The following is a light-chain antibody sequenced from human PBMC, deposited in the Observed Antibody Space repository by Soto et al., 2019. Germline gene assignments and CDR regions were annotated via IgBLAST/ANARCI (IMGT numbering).Light chain of an antibody. J-gene: IGLJ3*02. CDR1: SSDVGGYNY. V-gene: IGLV2-14*01. CDR2: EVS. Sequence: QSALTQPASVSGSPGQSITISCTGTSSDVGGYNYVSWYQQDPGKAPKLMIYEVSNRPSGVSNRFSGSKSGNTASLTISGLQAEDEADYYCAAWDDNLSGWVFGGGTKVTVL. CDR3: AAWDDNLSGWV.